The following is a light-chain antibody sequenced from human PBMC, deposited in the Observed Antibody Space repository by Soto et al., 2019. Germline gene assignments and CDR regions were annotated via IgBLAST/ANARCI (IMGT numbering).Light chain of an antibody. CDR3: QTWGTGYWV. J-gene: IGLJ3*02. V-gene: IGLV4-69*01. CDR1: CGHSTYA. Sequence: QSVLTQSPSASASLGASVKLTCTLSCGHSTYAIAWHQQQPEKGPRYLMKLNSDGSHKKGDGIPDRFSGSSSGAERYLTISSLQSEDEADYYCQTWGTGYWVFGGGTKLTVL. CDR2: LNSDGSH.